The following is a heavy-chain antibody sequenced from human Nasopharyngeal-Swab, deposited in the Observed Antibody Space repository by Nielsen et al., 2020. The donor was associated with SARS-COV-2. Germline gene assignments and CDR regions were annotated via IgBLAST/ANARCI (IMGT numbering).Heavy chain of an antibody. D-gene: IGHD6-19*01. J-gene: IGHJ4*02. CDR1: EFTFNGFV. V-gene: IGHV3-33*01. Sequence: GESLKISCAASEFTFNGFVMHWVRQAPGEGLEALAAIWSDGSNENYAKSVKGRFTISRDNFKNTLYLQLNSLRDEDTAVYYCAREGGTSGSWGYFDYWGRGLLVTVSS. CDR2: IWSDGSNE. CDR3: AREGGTSGSWGYFDY.